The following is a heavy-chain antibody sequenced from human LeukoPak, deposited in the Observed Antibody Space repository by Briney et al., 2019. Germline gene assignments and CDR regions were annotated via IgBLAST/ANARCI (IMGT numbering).Heavy chain of an antibody. CDR1: RFTFSSYA. CDR3: AKGIIAARRGGLVAGMGSFDY. V-gene: IGHV3-23*01. Sequence: GGSLRLSCAASRFTFSSYAMSWVRQAPGKGLEWVSAISGSGGSTYYADSVKGRFTISRDNSKNTLYLQMNSLRAEDTAVYYCAKGIIAARRGGLVAGMGSFDYWGQGTLVTVSS. CDR2: ISGSGGST. J-gene: IGHJ4*02. D-gene: IGHD6-6*01.